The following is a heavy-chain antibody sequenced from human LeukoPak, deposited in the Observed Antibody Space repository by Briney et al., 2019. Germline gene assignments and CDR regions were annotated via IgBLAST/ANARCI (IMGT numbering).Heavy chain of an antibody. Sequence: SETLSLTCTVSGGSISSYYWSWIRQPPGKGLEWIGYIYYSGSTNYNPSLKSRVTISVDTSKNQFSLRLSSVTAADTAVYYCARVYGCFDYWGQGTLVTVSS. CDR3: ARVYGCFDY. V-gene: IGHV4-59*08. CDR2: IYYSGST. CDR1: GGSISSYY. D-gene: IGHD5/OR15-5a*01. J-gene: IGHJ4*02.